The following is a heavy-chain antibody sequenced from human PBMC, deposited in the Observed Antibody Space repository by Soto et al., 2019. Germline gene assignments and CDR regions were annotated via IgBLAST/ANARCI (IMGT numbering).Heavy chain of an antibody. CDR1: GFTFDDYA. J-gene: IGHJ6*02. Sequence: PGGSLSLTCAASGFTFDDYAMHWVRQAPGKGLEWVSGISWNSGSRGYADPVKGRFTISRDNAKNSLYLQMNSLRAEDTALYYCAKDNEWELSHGMDVWGQGTTVTVSS. V-gene: IGHV3-9*01. D-gene: IGHD3-16*02. CDR2: ISWNSGSR. CDR3: AKDNEWELSHGMDV.